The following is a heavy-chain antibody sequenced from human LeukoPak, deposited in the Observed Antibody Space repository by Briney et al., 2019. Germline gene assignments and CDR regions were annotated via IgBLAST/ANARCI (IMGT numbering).Heavy chain of an antibody. J-gene: IGHJ4*02. CDR3: ARAVDTAMVTPDY. CDR2: IIPIFGTA. V-gene: IGHV1-69*05. D-gene: IGHD5-18*01. Sequence: SVKVSCKASGGTFSSYAISWVRQAPGQGLEWMGGIIPIFGTANYAQKLQGRVTMITDTSTSTAYMELRSLRSDDTAIYYCARAVDTAMVTPDYWGQGTLVTVSS. CDR1: GGTFSSYA.